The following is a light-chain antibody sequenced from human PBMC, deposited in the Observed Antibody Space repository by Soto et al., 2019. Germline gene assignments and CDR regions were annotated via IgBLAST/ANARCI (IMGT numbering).Light chain of an antibody. CDR3: QQSYSTLVT. Sequence: DIQMTQSPSSLSASVGDRVTITCRGSQSISSYLNWYQQKPGKAPKLLIYAASSLQSGVPSRFSGSGSGTDFTLTISSLQPEDFATYYCQQSYSTLVTFGGGTKVEIK. V-gene: IGKV1-39*01. J-gene: IGKJ4*01. CDR1: QSISSY. CDR2: AAS.